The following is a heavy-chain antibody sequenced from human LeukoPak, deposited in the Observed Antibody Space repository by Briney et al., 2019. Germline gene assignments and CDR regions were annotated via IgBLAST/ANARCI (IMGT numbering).Heavy chain of an antibody. CDR2: INVQAGTT. V-gene: IGHV3-43*02. Sequence: GGSLRLSCVASGFTFDDFAMHWVRQAPGKGLEWVSLINVQAGTTYYADSLKGRFTISRDNRKNSLYLQMNSLRPEDTAVYYCAKPRYSGYEFALDVWGLGTMVIVSS. CDR1: GFTFDDFA. J-gene: IGHJ3*01. CDR3: AKPRYSGYEFALDV. D-gene: IGHD5-12*01.